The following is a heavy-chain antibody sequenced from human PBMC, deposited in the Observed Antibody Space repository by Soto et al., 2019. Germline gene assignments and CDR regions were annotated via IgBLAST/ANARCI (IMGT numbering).Heavy chain of an antibody. CDR3: ARLGDYRDYYFDY. J-gene: IGHJ4*02. CDR2: IYYSGST. D-gene: IGHD4-17*01. CDR1: GGSLSSYY. V-gene: IGHV4-59*08. Sequence: SETLSLTCTVSGGSLSSYYWSWIRQPPGKGLEWIGYIYYSGSTNYNPSLKSRVTISVDTSKNQFSLKLSSVTAADTAVYYCARLGDYRDYYFDYWGQGTLVTVSS.